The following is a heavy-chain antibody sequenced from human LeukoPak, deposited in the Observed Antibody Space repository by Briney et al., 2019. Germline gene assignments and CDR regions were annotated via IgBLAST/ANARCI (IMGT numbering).Heavy chain of an antibody. Sequence: SETLFLTCTVSGGSISSYYWSWIRQPPGKGLEWIGYIYYSGSTNYNPSLKSRVTISVDTSKNQFSLKLSSVTAADTAVYYCARDVGVWGFDPWGRGTLVTVSS. J-gene: IGHJ5*02. CDR3: ARDVGVWGFDP. D-gene: IGHD3-16*01. V-gene: IGHV4-59*01. CDR1: GGSISSYY. CDR2: IYYSGST.